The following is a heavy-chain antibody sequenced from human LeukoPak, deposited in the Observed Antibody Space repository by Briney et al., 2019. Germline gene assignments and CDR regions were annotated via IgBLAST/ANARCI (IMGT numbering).Heavy chain of an antibody. D-gene: IGHD6-6*01. J-gene: IGHJ3*02. CDR2: IYYSGST. Sequence: SETLSLTCTVSGGSISSYYWSWIRQPPGKGLEWIGYIYYSGSTNYNPSLKSRVTISVDTSKNQFSLKLSSVTDADTAVYYCARAPEYDAFDIWGQGTMVTVSS. V-gene: IGHV4-59*01. CDR3: ARAPEYDAFDI. CDR1: GGSISSYY.